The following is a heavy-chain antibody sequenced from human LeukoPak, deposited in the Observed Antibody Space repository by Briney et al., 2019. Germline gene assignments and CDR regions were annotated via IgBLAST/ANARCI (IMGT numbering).Heavy chain of an antibody. V-gene: IGHV3-23*05. CDR3: AKRYNGSSDGDY. D-gene: IGHD1-26*01. Sequence: YADSVKGRFTISRDNSKNTLYLQMNSLRAEDTAVYYCAKRYNGSSDGDYWGQGTLVTVSS. J-gene: IGHJ4*02.